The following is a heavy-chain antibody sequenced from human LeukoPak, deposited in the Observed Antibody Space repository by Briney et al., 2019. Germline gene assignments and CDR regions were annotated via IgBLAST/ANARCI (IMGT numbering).Heavy chain of an antibody. CDR1: GFTFSTYW. CDR3: ARAYSSSWYSRALGGRWGMDV. Sequence: GGSLRLSCAASGFTFSTYWMHWVRQAPGKGLVWVSRINGDGSSTSYADSVKGRFTISRDNAKNTLYLQMNSLRAEDTAVYYCARAYSSSWYSRALGGRWGMDVWGQGTTVTVSS. CDR2: INGDGSST. J-gene: IGHJ6*02. D-gene: IGHD6-13*01. V-gene: IGHV3-74*01.